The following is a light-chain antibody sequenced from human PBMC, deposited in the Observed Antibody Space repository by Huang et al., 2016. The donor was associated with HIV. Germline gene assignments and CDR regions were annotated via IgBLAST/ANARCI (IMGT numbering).Light chain of an antibody. CDR2: WTS. Sequence: DIVMPQSPDSMAVSLGERATIYCKYSQSILYSCTDNSYLAWYNQKPGQPPKLLIYWTSTRESVLPDRFSGSGSVTDFTLTVSSLQAEDVAVYYCQQYYSSPFTFGPGTKVDIK. CDR1: QSILYSCTDNSY. V-gene: IGKV4-1*01. CDR3: QQYYSSPFT. J-gene: IGKJ3*01.